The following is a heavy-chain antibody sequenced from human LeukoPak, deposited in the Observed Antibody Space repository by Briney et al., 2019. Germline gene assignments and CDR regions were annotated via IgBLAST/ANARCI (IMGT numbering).Heavy chain of an antibody. CDR2: INHSGST. CDR3: AASTAGDAFDI. J-gene: IGHJ3*02. Sequence: SETLSLTCAVYGGSFSGYYWSWIRQPPGKGLEWIGEINHSGSTNYNPSLKSRVTISVDTSKNQFSLKLSSVTAADTAVYYCAASTAGDAFDIWGQGTMVTVPS. V-gene: IGHV4-34*01. D-gene: IGHD2-21*02. CDR1: GGSFSGYY.